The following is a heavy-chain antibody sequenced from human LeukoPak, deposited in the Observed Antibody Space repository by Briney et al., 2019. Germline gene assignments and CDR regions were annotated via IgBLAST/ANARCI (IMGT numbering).Heavy chain of an antibody. CDR1: GLSFSGAW. CDR2: IRSRNEGETA. Sequence: GGSLRLSCAASGLSFSGAWMTWVRQCPGKGLEWVGLIRSRNEGETAAYAAPVRGRFIISRDDSRKTIYLQMNSLKTEDTAVYYCNTDINTIYDNVYWGQGTLVTVSS. D-gene: IGHD3-9*01. V-gene: IGHV3-15*01. CDR3: NTDINTIYDNVY. J-gene: IGHJ4*02.